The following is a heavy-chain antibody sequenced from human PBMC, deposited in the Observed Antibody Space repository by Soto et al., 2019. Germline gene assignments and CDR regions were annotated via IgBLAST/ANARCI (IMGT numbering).Heavy chain of an antibody. CDR1: GFTFSSYS. V-gene: IGHV3-48*02. Sequence: GGSLRLSCAASGFTFSSYSMNWVRQAPGKGLEWVSYISSSSSTIYYADSVKGRFTISRDNAKNSLYLQMNSLRDEDTAVYYCARAGGYDFWSGYYRTYYFDYWGQGTLVTVSS. CDR2: ISSSSSTI. D-gene: IGHD3-3*01. J-gene: IGHJ4*02. CDR3: ARAGGYDFWSGYYRTYYFDY.